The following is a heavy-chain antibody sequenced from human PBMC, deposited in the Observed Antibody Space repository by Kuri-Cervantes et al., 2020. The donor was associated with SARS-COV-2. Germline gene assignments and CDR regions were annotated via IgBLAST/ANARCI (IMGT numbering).Heavy chain of an antibody. CDR3: ARDHGVLRFLEWLSINYFDF. D-gene: IGHD3-3*01. V-gene: IGHV3-48*04. CDR1: GFTFSSYS. CDR2: ISSSSSTI. Sequence: GESLKISCAASGFTFSSYSMNWVRQAPGKGLEWVSYISSSSSTIYYADSVKGRFTISRDNAKNSLYLQMNSLRAEDTAVYYCARDHGVLRFLEWLSINYFDFWGQGTLVTVSS. J-gene: IGHJ4*02.